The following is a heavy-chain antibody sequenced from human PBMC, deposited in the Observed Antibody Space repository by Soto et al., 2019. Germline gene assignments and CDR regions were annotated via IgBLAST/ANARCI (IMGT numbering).Heavy chain of an antibody. D-gene: IGHD3-22*01. CDR2: ISGSGGST. CDR3: AKEYPFADYCDSSCYYFPLDS. V-gene: IGHV3-23*01. J-gene: IGHJ4*02. Sequence: GGSLRLSCAASGFTFSSYAMSWVRQAPGKGLEWVSAISGSGGSTYYADSVKGRFTISRDNSKNTLYLQMNSLRAEDTAVYYCAKEYPFADYCDSSCYYFPLDSWGQGTLVTVSS. CDR1: GFTFSSYA.